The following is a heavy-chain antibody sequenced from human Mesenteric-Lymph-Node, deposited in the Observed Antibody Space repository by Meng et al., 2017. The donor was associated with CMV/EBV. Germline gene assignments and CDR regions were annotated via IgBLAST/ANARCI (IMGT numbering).Heavy chain of an antibody. CDR2: IWYDGSNK. V-gene: IGHV3-33*06. Sequence: GESLKISCAASGLTFSSYGMHWVRQAPGKGLEWVAVIWYDGSNKYYADSVKGRFTISRDNSKNTLYLQMNSLRAEDTAVYYCAKDGRRMATITENFDYWGQGTLVTVSS. J-gene: IGHJ4*02. D-gene: IGHD5-12*01. CDR3: AKDGRRMATITENFDY. CDR1: GLTFSSYG.